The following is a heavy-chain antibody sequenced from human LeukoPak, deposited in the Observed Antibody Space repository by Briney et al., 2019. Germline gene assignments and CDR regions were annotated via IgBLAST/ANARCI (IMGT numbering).Heavy chain of an antibody. V-gene: IGHV1-69*04. CDR1: GGTFSSYA. J-gene: IGHJ6*02. D-gene: IGHD3-22*01. Sequence: SVKVSCKAPGGTFSSYAISWVRQAPGQGLEWMGRIIPILGIANYAQKFQGRVTITADKSTSTAYMELSSLRSEDTAVYYCASGGYYYDSSGYPNYYYYGMDVWGQGTTVTVSS. CDR3: ASGGYYYDSSGYPNYYYYGMDV. CDR2: IIPILGIA.